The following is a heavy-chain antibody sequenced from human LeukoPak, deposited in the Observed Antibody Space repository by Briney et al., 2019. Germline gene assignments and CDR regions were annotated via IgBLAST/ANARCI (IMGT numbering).Heavy chain of an antibody. Sequence: SETLSLTCTVSGGSTSGYYWSWIRQPPGKGLEWIGHIYYAGSTNYNPSLKSRVTISLDTSKNQFSLKLRSVTAADTAVYYCARGFDSKSTYFDYWGQGTLVTVSS. V-gene: IGHV4-59*01. CDR1: GGSTSGYY. CDR3: ARGFDSKSTYFDY. J-gene: IGHJ4*02. CDR2: IYYAGST. D-gene: IGHD5-12*01.